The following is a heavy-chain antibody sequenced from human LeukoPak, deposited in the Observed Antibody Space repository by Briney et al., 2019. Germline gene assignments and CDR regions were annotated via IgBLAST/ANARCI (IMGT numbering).Heavy chain of an antibody. D-gene: IGHD1-26*01. CDR1: GFSITTYY. Sequence: SETLSLTCTVSGFSITTYYWSWIRQSPGNGLEWIGQNHSSGSTTYNPSLKSRVTISVDTSKNQFSLYLSSVTAADTAVYYCARDIREVGESHYFDYWGQGTLVTVTS. CDR2: NHSSGST. J-gene: IGHJ4*02. V-gene: IGHV4-59*01. CDR3: ARDIREVGESHYFDY.